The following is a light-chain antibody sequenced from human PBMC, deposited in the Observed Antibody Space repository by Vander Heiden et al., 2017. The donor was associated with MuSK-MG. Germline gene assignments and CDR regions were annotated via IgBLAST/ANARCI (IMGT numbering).Light chain of an antibody. CDR1: QSVSSY. J-gene: IGKJ3*01. V-gene: IGKV3-11*01. Sequence: DIVLTQSPATLSLSPGERATLFCSASQSVSSYLAWYQQQPGQAPRLLNHDTSYRATGIPARFSGSGSGTDFTLTISSLEPEDFAVYYCQQRINWRIFGHGTKVDIK. CDR3: QQRINWRI. CDR2: DTS.